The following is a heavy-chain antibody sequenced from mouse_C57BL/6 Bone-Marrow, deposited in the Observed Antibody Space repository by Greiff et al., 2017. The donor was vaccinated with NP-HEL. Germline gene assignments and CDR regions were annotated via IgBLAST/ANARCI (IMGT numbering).Heavy chain of an antibody. Sequence: VQLQQSGAELVRPGASVKMSCKASGYTFTNYWMGWAKQRPGHGLEWIGHIYPDGGYTNYNEKFKGKATLTVDKSSSTAYMQLSSLTSEDSAFYYCARGSEYGFAYWGQGTLVTVSA. D-gene: IGHD5-1*01. CDR3: ARGSEYGFAY. CDR1: GYTFTNYW. J-gene: IGHJ3*01. V-gene: IGHV1-63*01. CDR2: IYPDGGYT.